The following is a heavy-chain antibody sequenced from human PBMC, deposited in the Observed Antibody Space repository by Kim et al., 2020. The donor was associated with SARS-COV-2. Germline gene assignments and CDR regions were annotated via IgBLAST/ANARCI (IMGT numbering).Heavy chain of an antibody. J-gene: IGHJ2*01. Sequence: QKFQERVTITRAMSTSTAYMELSSLRSEDTAVYYCAAMDDSGYDYWYFDLWGRGTLVTVSS. V-gene: IGHV1-58*01. CDR3: AAMDDSGYDYWYFDL. D-gene: IGHD5-12*01.